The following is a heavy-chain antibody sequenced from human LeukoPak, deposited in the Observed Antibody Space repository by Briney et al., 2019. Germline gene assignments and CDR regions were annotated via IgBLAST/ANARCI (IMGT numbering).Heavy chain of an antibody. D-gene: IGHD6-13*01. CDR3: ARRSRFGLSSSWFFDY. J-gene: IGHJ4*02. V-gene: IGHV4-59*08. CDR2: IYYSGST. Sequence: SETLSLTCTVSGGSISSYYWSWIRQPAGKGLEWIGYIYYSGSTNYNPSLKSRVTISVDTSKNQFSLKLSSVTAADTAVYYCARRSRFGLSSSWFFDYWGQGTLVTVSS. CDR1: GGSISSYY.